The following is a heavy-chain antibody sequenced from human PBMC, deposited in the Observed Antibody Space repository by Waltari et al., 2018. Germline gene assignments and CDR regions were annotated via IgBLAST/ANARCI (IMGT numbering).Heavy chain of an antibody. V-gene: IGHV4-39*01. J-gene: IGHJ4*02. CDR1: GGSISSSSYY. CDR3: ARRRAFSPGNYFDY. Sequence: QLQLQESGPGLVKPSETLSLTCTVSGGSISSSSYYWGWIRQPPGKGMEWIGSIYYSGSTYYNPSLKSRVTISVDTSKTQFSLKLSSVTAADTAVYYCARRRAFSPGNYFDYWGQGTLVTVSS. CDR2: IYYSGST.